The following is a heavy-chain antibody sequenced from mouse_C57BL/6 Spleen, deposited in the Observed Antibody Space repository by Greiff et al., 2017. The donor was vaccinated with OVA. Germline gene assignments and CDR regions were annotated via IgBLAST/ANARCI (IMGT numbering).Heavy chain of an antibody. Sequence: VKLMESGPELVKPGASVKISCKASGYAFSSSWMNWVKQRPGKGLEWIGRIYPGDGDTNYNGKFKGKATLTADKSSSTAYMQLSSLTSEDSAVYFCARGNWDVYYFDYWRQGTTLTVSS. CDR2: IYPGDGDT. D-gene: IGHD4-1*01. CDR1: GYAFSSSW. V-gene: IGHV1-82*01. J-gene: IGHJ2*01. CDR3: ARGNWDVYYFDY.